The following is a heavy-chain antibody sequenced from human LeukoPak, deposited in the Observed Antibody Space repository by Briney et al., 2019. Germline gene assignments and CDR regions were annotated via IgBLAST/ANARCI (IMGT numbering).Heavy chain of an antibody. J-gene: IGHJ4*02. Sequence: GGSLRLSCAASGFTFSSYTMNWVRQAPGKGLEWVSSISISSNYIYYADSVKGRFTISRDNAKNSLYLQMNSLRAEDTAVYYCARAYGSGNYYNYFDYWGQGTLVTVSS. D-gene: IGHD3-10*01. CDR2: ISISSNYI. V-gene: IGHV3-21*01. CDR1: GFTFSSYT. CDR3: ARAYGSGNYYNYFDY.